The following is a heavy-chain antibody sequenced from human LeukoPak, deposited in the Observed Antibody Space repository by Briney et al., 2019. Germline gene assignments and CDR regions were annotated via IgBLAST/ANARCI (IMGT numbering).Heavy chain of an antibody. J-gene: IGHJ6*02. CDR2: ISSNEGSA. CDR1: GFAFSAYA. D-gene: IGHD3-9*01. CDR3: ARGGVYDTSTGYYDYYYGMDV. V-gene: IGHV3-64*02. Sequence: GGSLRLSCAASGFAFSAYAMHWVRQAPGEGLEYVSAISSNEGSAYYADSVKGRFTISRDNSKNTLYLQMGGLRAEDMAVYYCARGGVYDTSTGYYDYYYGMDVWGQGTTVTVSS.